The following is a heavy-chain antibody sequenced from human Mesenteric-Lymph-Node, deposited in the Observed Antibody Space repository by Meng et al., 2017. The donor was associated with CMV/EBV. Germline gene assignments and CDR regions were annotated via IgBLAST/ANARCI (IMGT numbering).Heavy chain of an antibody. J-gene: IGHJ6*02. CDR3: ARGSYDFWSGEKGYSYAMDV. Sequence: ASVKVSCKASGFTFTKFDINWVRQAPGQGLEWMGWMNINSGNTGYAQKFQGRVTITTNTSISTASMELRSLTSEDTAVYYCARGSYDFWSGEKGYSYAMDVWGQGTTVTVSS. CDR1: GFTFTKFD. CDR2: MNINSGNT. D-gene: IGHD3-3*01. V-gene: IGHV1-8*03.